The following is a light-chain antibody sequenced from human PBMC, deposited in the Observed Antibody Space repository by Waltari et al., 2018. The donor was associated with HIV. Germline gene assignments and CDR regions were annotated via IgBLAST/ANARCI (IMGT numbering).Light chain of an antibody. J-gene: IGKJ5*01. CDR2: DAF. V-gene: IGKV1-33*01. CDR3: QQYDNLPIT. Sequence: DIQMTQSPSSLSASVGDRVTITCQASQDISNNLNWYQQKPGKVPRLLIYDAFSLETGVPSRFSGSGSGTDCTFTISGLQPEDIATYYCQQYDNLPITFGQGTRLDI. CDR1: QDISNN.